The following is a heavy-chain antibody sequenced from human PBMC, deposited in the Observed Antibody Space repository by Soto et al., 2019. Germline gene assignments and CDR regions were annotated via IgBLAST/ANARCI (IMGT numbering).Heavy chain of an antibody. Sequence: QVQMVQSGAEVKKPGSSVKVSCRASGDSFSNYAVNWLRQAPERGLEWMGGLIPVFGTSNYAEKFQGRVTITADESTSTAYMELSSLTSEDTAVYYCAQAVRTGSYGIDVWGQGTTVSVSS. CDR3: AQAVRTGSYGIDV. D-gene: IGHD6-19*01. CDR1: GDSFSNYA. V-gene: IGHV1-69*01. J-gene: IGHJ6*02. CDR2: LIPVFGTS.